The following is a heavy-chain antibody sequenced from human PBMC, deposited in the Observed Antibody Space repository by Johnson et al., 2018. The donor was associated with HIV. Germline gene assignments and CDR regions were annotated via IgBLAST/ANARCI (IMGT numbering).Heavy chain of an antibody. V-gene: IGHV3-7*01. CDR2: IKQDGSEK. CDR3: AKDRGSPGIPAAFDI. CDR1: RFTFSSYW. J-gene: IGHJ3*02. D-gene: IGHD1-26*01. Sequence: VQLVESGGGLIQRGESLRLSCAASRFTFSSYWMSWVRQAPGKGLEWVANIKQDGSEKHYADSVKGRFTISRDNSKNTLYLQMNSLRAEDTAVYFCAKDRGSPGIPAAFDIWGQGTMVTVSS.